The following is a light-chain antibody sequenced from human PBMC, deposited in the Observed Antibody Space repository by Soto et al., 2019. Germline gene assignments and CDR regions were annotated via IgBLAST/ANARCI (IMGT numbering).Light chain of an antibody. J-gene: IGKJ1*01. V-gene: IGKV3-20*01. CDR3: QRYCCSPPT. CDR2: GAS. CDR1: QSVSRSY. Sequence: EIVLTQSPGTLSLAAGERATLSCRASQSVSRSYLAWYHQKPGQAPRLLIYGASSRATGIPARFSGSGSGTDFPLTLSRLEPEDFAFYYWQRYCCSPPTFGQGTKVEIK.